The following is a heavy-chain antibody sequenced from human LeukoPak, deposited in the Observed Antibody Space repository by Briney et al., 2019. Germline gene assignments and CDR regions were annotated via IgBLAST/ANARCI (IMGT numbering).Heavy chain of an antibody. CDR3: AKDSRIAFDI. V-gene: IGHV3-30*02. J-gene: IGHJ3*02. Sequence: GGSLRLSCVTTGFTFSSYGMHWVRQAPGKGLEWVAVIWYGGSNKYYADSVKGRFTISRDNSKNTLYLQMNSLRAEDTAVYYCAKDSRIAFDIWGQGTMVTVSS. CDR2: IWYGGSNK. D-gene: IGHD2-15*01. CDR1: GFTFSSYG.